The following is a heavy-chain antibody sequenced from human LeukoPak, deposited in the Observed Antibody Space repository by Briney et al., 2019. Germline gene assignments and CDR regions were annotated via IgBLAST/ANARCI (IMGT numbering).Heavy chain of an antibody. J-gene: IGHJ3*02. CDR1: GYSISSGYY. CDR2: IYHSGST. CDR3: ARHADEYDFWSGYNDAFDI. D-gene: IGHD3-3*01. V-gene: IGHV4-38-2*02. Sequence: PSETLSLTCTVSGYSISSGYYWGWIRQPPGKGLEWIGSIYHSGSTYYNPSLKSRVTISVDTSKNHFSLKLSSVTAADTAVYYCARHADEYDFWSGYNDAFDIWGQGAMVTVSS.